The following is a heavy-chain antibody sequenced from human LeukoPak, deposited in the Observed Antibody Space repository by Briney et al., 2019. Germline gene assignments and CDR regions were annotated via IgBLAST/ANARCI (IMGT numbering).Heavy chain of an antibody. CDR1: GFTFSDYY. CDR3: ARRGRASYADYYYYGMDV. V-gene: IGHV3-11*06. CDR2: ISSSSSYT. Sequence: GGSLTLSCAASGFTFSDYYMSWLRQAPGKGLEGVSYISSSSSYTNYADSVKGRFTISRDNSQNSLYLQMNSLRSEDTAVYYWARRGRASYADYYYYGMDVWGKGTTVTVSS. D-gene: IGHD1-26*01. J-gene: IGHJ6*04.